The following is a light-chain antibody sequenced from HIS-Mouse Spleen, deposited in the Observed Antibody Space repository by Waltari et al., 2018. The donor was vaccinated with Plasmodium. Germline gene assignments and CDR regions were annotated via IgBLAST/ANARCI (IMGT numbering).Light chain of an antibody. V-gene: IGLV2-23*03. Sequence: QSALTQPASVSGSPAQSITISCTGTSSDVGRYNLVSCYQQHPGKAPKLMIYYGSNRPSGVSNRFSGSKSGNTASLTISGLQAEDEADYYCCSYAGSSTFVVFGGGTKLTVL. J-gene: IGLJ2*01. CDR2: YGS. CDR3: CSYAGSSTFVV. CDR1: SSDVGRYNL.